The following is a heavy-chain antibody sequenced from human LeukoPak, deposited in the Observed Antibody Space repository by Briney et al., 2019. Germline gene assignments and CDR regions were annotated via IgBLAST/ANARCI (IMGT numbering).Heavy chain of an antibody. CDR3: ARDLSGVTGYTYGRGIDY. CDR1: EFKFIIYK. D-gene: IGHD5-18*01. Sequence: GGSLRLSGLAPEFKFIIYKMNGSGPAPGAGVEGVSYITISGDYLCYAESVKGRFTISRDNDKNSLYLEMNSLRAEDTAVYYCARDLSGVTGYTYGRGIDYWGQGTLVTVSS. V-gene: IGHV3-21*05. CDR2: ITISGDYL. J-gene: IGHJ4*02.